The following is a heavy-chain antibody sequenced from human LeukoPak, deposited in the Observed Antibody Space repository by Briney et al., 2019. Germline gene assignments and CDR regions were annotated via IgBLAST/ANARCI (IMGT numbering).Heavy chain of an antibody. Sequence: GGSLRLSCAASGFTFSSYSMNWVRQAPGKGLGWVSSIRSSSSYIYYADSVKGRFTISRDNAKNSLYLQMNSLSAEDTAVYYCAKRVVAAGPRGFDYWGQGTLVTVSS. CDR1: GFTFSSYS. CDR3: AKRVVAAGPRGFDY. J-gene: IGHJ4*02. D-gene: IGHD6-13*01. V-gene: IGHV3-21*04. CDR2: IRSSSSYI.